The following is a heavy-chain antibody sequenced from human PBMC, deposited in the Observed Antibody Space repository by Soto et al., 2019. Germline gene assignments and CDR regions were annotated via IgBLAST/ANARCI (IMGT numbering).Heavy chain of an antibody. CDR1: GFTFSSYG. V-gene: IGHV3-30*18. CDR3: AKERSPITMVRGVDFDY. CDR2: ISYDGSNK. D-gene: IGHD3-10*01. J-gene: IGHJ4*02. Sequence: GGSLRLSCAASGFTFSSYGMHWVRQAPGKGLEWVAVISYDGSNKYYADSVKGRFTISRDNSKNTLYLQMNSLRAEDTAVYYCAKERSPITMVRGVDFDYWGQGTLVTVSS.